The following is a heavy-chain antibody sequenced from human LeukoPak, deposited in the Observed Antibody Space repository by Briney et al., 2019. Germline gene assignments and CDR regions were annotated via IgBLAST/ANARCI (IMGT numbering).Heavy chain of an antibody. CDR2: IYYSGST. D-gene: IGHD3-9*01. CDR3: ARDYILTGYYQGGAFDI. V-gene: IGHV4-59*01. CDR1: GGSISSYY. Sequence: ASETLSLTCTVSGGSISSYYWSWIRQPPGKGLEWIGYIYYSGSTNYNPSLKSRVTISVDTSKNQFSLKLSSVTAADTAVYYCARDYILTGYYQGGAFDIWGQGTMVTVSS. J-gene: IGHJ3*02.